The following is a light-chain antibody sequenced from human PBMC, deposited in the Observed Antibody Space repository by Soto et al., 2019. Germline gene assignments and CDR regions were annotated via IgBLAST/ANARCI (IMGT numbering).Light chain of an antibody. CDR2: GAS. V-gene: IGKV3-20*01. Sequence: EIVLTQSPGTLSLSPGEGATLSCRASQSVSNNYLAWYQQKPGQAPRLLIYGASNRATGIPDRFGGSGSGTNFTLTISRLEPEDSAVYYCQQYDSPWWTFGQGTKVDIK. CDR1: QSVSNNY. CDR3: QQYDSPWWT. J-gene: IGKJ1*01.